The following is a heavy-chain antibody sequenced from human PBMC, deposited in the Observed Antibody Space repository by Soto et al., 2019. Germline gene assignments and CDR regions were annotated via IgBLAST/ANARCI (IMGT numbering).Heavy chain of an antibody. CDR3: AASRARGMAAADP. CDR2: IIPIFGTA. J-gene: IGHJ5*02. CDR1: GGTFSSYA. D-gene: IGHD6-13*01. Sequence: SVKVSCKASGGTFSSYAISWVRQAPGQGLEWMGGIIPIFGTANYAQKFQGRVTITADESTSTAYMELSSLRSEDTAVYYCAASRARGMAAADPWGQGTQVTVSS. V-gene: IGHV1-69*13.